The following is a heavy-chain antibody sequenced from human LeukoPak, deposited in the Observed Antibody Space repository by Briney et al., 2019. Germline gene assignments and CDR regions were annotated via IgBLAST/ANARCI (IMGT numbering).Heavy chain of an antibody. J-gene: IGHJ4*02. Sequence: PGGSLRLSCAASGFTFSDYYMSWIRQAPGKGLEWVSYISSSGSTIYYADSVKGRFTISRDNAKNSLYLQMNSLRAEDTAVYYWARGVDCGSTGCYQPNNFDYWGQGTLVTVSS. CDR2: ISSSGSTI. CDR1: GFTFSDYY. CDR3: ARGVDCGSTGCYQPNNFDY. V-gene: IGHV3-11*04. D-gene: IGHD2-2*01.